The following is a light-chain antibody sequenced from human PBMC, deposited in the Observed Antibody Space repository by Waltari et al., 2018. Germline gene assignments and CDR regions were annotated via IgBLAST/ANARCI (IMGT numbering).Light chain of an antibody. J-gene: IGLJ2*01. CDR2: DVN. Sequence: QSALTQPPSVSGSPGQSVTISCTGTSSDVGGYDSVSWYQQHPGKAPKLMFYDVNKRPSGVPDRFSGSKSGNTASLTISGLQAEDEADYYCCSYGGSYTEVFGGGTKLTVL. V-gene: IGLV2-11*01. CDR1: SSDVGGYDS. CDR3: CSYGGSYTEV.